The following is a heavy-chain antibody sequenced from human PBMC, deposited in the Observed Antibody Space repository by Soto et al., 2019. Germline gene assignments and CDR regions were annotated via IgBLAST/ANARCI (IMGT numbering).Heavy chain of an antibody. CDR1: GGSISSYY. V-gene: IGHV4-59*01. CDR3: ASSNIAAAGFYYYGMDV. J-gene: IGHJ6*02. D-gene: IGHD6-13*01. Sequence: SETLSLTCTVSGGSISSYYWSWIRQPPGKGLEWIGYIYYSGSTNYNPSLKSRVTISEDTSKNQFSLKLSSVTAADTAVYYCASSNIAAAGFYYYGMDVWGRGTTVTVSS. CDR2: IYYSGST.